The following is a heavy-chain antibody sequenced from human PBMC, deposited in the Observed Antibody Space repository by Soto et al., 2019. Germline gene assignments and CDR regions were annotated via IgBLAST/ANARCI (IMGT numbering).Heavy chain of an antibody. CDR1: GFSFGTYT. CDR2: ISSGGAYI. D-gene: IGHD3-3*02. CDR3: ARELASLEYFED. Sequence: EVQLVESGGGLVKPGGSLRLSCAASGFSFGTYTMNWVRQAPGKGLEWVAAISSGGAYIYYADSVEGRFTISRDNAQGSLFLVMNSLRAEDTALYYCARELASLEYFEDWGQGTLVTVSS. J-gene: IGHJ1*01. V-gene: IGHV3-21*02.